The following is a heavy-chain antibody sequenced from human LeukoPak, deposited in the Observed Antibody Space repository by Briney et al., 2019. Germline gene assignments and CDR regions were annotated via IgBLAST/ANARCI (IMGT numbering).Heavy chain of an antibody. Sequence: PGGSLRLSCAASGFTFSSYAMTWVRQASGKGLEWVSVISGSGGSTYYADSVKGRFTISRDNSKNTLYLQMNSLRAEDTAVYYCATKGSSGFLDYWGQGTLVIVSS. V-gene: IGHV3-23*01. J-gene: IGHJ4*02. CDR3: ATKGSSGFLDY. CDR1: GFTFSSYA. CDR2: ISGSGGST. D-gene: IGHD3-22*01.